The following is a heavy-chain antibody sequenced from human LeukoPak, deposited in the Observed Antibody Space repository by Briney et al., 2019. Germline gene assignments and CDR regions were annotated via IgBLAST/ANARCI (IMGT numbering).Heavy chain of an antibody. CDR1: GFTFDRFT. Sequence: PGGSLRLSCAASGFTFDRFTIHWVRQTPGKGLEWVFFINRRGHTFYADSVKGRFTISRDNSRNSVFLQMNSLRPEDTALYHCAKEVDCPSDCLFFHSWGQGTLVTVSS. CDR2: INRRGHT. CDR3: AKEVDCPSDCLFFHS. V-gene: IGHV3-43*01. D-gene: IGHD2-21*02. J-gene: IGHJ4*02.